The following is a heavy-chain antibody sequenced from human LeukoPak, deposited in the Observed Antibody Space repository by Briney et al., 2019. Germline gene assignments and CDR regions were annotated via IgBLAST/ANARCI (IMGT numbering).Heavy chain of an antibody. D-gene: IGHD4-17*01. J-gene: IGHJ6*02. V-gene: IGHV4-59*01. CDR3: ARDSSTTANLYYYYGMDV. CDR1: GGSISSYY. CDR2: IYYSGST. Sequence: SETLSLTCTVSGGSISSYYWSWIRQPPGKRLKWIGYIYYSGSTNYNPSLKSRVTISVDTSKNQFSLKLSSVTAADTAVYYCARDSSTTANLYYYYGMDVWGQGTTVTVSS.